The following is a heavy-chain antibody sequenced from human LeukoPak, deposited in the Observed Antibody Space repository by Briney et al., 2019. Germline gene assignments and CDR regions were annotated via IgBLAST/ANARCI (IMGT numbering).Heavy chain of an antibody. D-gene: IGHD1-26*01. Sequence: GGSLRLSRVGSGVNLRDHAMHWVRQVPGKGLEWVSGIYWDGRSDCADSVRGRFTTSRDNAKNSLYLQMNSLRAEDTAVYYCARGGDTWVEGAPETFDHWGQGTLVTVSS. CDR3: ARGGDTWVEGAPETFDH. CDR1: GVNLRDHA. J-gene: IGHJ4*02. V-gene: IGHV3-9*01. CDR2: IYWDGRS.